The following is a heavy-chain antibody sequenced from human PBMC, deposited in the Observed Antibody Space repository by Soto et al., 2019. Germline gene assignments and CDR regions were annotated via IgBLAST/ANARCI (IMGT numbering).Heavy chain of an antibody. V-gene: IGHV3-30*18. CDR2: ISDDGSRK. CDR3: AKDLTNSWTFAY. Sequence: QVQLVESGGGLVQPGRSLRLSCEASGFTFSRCGMHWVRQAPGKGLEWVAFISDDGSRKYYADSVKGRFTISRDSPKNTLYLEMNSLRVEDTALYYCAKDLTNSWTFAYWGQGTLLTVSS. J-gene: IGHJ4*02. D-gene: IGHD6-13*01. CDR1: GFTFSRCG.